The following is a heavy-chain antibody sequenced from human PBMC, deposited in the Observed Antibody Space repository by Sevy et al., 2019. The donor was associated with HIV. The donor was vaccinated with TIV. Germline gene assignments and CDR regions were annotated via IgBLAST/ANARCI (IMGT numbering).Heavy chain of an antibody. Sequence: ASVKVSCKASGYTFTSYGISWVRQAPGQGLEWMGWISTFNVNTNNAQKFQGRVTMTTDTSTSTAYMELTSLRSDDTAVYYCARDGAVTTSHYYYYGMDVWGQGTTVTVSS. CDR2: ISTFNVNT. V-gene: IGHV1-18*01. CDR1: GYTFTSYG. D-gene: IGHD4-17*01. J-gene: IGHJ6*02. CDR3: ARDGAVTTSHYYYYGMDV.